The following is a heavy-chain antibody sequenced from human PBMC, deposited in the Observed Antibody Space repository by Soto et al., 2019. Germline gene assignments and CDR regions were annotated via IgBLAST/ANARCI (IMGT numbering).Heavy chain of an antibody. J-gene: IGHJ5*01. D-gene: IGHD6-13*01. CDR1: GDSFKTYS. Sequence: QVQLVQSGAEVKKPGSSVKVSCKSSGDSFKTYSVSWVRQAPGQGLERMGGVIPILGQPMYAQKFQDRVTITGDESTSTVFMELTSLMSDDTAVYDCARIWRIADHDSWGQGTGVTVSS. CDR3: ARIWRIADHDS. CDR2: VIPILGQP. V-gene: IGHV1-69*12.